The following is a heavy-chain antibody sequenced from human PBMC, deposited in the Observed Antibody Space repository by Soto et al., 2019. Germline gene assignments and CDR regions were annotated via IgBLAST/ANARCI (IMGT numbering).Heavy chain of an antibody. V-gene: IGHV4-59*01. CDR2: IYYSGST. Sequence: SETLSVTCTVSGGSISSYYWRWIRQPPGKGLEWIGYIYYSGSTNYNPSLKSRVTISVDTSKNQFSLKLSSVTAADTAVYYCAREGAARGYYYYGMDVWGQGTTVTVSS. CDR1: GGSISSYY. D-gene: IGHD3-16*01. CDR3: AREGAARGYYYYGMDV. J-gene: IGHJ6*02.